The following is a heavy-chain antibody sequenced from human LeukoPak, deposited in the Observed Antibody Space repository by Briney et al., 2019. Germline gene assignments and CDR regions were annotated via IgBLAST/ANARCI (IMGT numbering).Heavy chain of an antibody. CDR1: GGSISSYY. J-gene: IGHJ5*02. V-gene: IGHV4-59*12. CDR2: IYYRGST. D-gene: IGHD1-26*01. CDR3: ARGTMLLPVS. Sequence: SETLSLTCTVSGGSISSYYWSWLGQPPGKGLEGFGYIYYRGSTNYNPSLTSRVTISVDTSKNQFSLKLSSVTAADTAVYYCARGTMLLPVSWGQGTLVTVSS.